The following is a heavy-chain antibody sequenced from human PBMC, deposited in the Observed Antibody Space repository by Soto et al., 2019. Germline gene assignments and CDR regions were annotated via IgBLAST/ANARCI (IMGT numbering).Heavy chain of an antibody. CDR1: GYSFTAYW. CDR3: TRRASSSFYHFDF. V-gene: IGHV5-10-1*01. D-gene: IGHD2-2*01. Sequence: GESLKISCQASGYSFTAYWITWVRQMPGKGLEWMATIDPSDSYVDYSPSFRGHVTFSVDRSITTVYLQWNSLKASDSAMYFCTRRASSSFYHFDFGGQGALVTVSS. J-gene: IGHJ4*02. CDR2: IDPSDSYV.